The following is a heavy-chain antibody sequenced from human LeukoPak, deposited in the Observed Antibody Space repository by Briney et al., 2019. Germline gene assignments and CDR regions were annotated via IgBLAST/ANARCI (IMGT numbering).Heavy chain of an antibody. CDR3: ARESALLENAFDI. D-gene: IGHD3-3*01. J-gene: IGHJ3*02. CDR2: IYRSGNT. Sequence: SGTLSLTCAVSGGSISSSNWWSWVRQPPGKGLEWIGEIYRSGNTNYNPFLKSRVTISVDKSKNQFSLKLSSVTAADTAVYYCARESALLENAFDIWGQGTMVTVSS. V-gene: IGHV4-4*02. CDR1: GGSISSSNW.